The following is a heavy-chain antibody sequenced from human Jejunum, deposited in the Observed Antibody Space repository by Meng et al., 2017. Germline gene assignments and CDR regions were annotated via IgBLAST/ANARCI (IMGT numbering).Heavy chain of an antibody. V-gene: IGHV4-39*07. Sequence: SETLSLTCTVSGGSISSSSYYWGWIRQPPGKGLEWIGSISSSETTYYNPSLKSRVSLSVDTVKNQFSLRLNSVTAADTAVYYCATKNFDYDFLTGFHLIAFDIWGHGTVVTVSS. J-gene: IGHJ3*02. CDR1: GGSISSSSYY. CDR2: ISSSETT. CDR3: ATKNFDYDFLTGFHLIAFDI. D-gene: IGHD3-9*01.